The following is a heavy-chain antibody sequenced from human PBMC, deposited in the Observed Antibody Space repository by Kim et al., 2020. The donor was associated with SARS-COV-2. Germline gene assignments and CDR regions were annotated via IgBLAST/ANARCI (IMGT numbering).Heavy chain of an antibody. J-gene: IGHJ4*02. D-gene: IGHD2-15*01. CDR3: VRALTRGNLRGCLDWGFDF. V-gene: IGHV3-13*01. CDR2: IGTAGDT. Sequence: GGSLRLSCAASGFTFSTHDMHWVRQTTEKGLEWVSAIGTAGDTYYPDAVKGRFTIFREDATNSLYLQLNSLRVGDTAVYYCVRALTRGNLRGCLDWGFDFWGQRTLVTVSS. CDR1: GFTFSTHD.